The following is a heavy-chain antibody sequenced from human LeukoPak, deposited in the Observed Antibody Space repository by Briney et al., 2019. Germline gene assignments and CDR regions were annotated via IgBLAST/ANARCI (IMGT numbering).Heavy chain of an antibody. V-gene: IGHV4-59*01. Sequence: SETLSLTCTVSGGSISSYYWSWIRQPPGKGLEWIGYIYYSGSTNYNPSLKSRVTISVDTSKNQFSLKLSSVTAADTAVYYCARSPPLSGYCSSTSCYGGYYFDYWGQGTLVTVSS. CDR3: ARSPPLSGYCSSTSCYGGYYFDY. J-gene: IGHJ4*02. CDR1: GGSISSYY. D-gene: IGHD2-2*03. CDR2: IYYSGST.